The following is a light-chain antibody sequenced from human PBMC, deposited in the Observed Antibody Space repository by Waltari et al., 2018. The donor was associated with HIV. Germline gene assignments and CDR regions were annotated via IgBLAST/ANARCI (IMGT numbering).Light chain of an antibody. CDR2: LND. J-gene: IGLJ3*02. V-gene: IGLV1-44*01. CDR1: HPTVGSNT. Sequence: QYVLTQPPSASGSPGQRVTISCSGSHPTVGSNTVNWYQQPPGAAPKLLISLNDQRPSGVPDRFSGSKSGTSASLVISGLRSEDEADYFCSVWDDSLAGWMFGGGTRLTVL. CDR3: SVWDDSLAGWM.